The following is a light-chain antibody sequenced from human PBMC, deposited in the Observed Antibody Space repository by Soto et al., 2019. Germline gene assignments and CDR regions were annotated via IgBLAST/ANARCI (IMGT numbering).Light chain of an antibody. J-gene: IGLJ1*01. CDR2: DVS. CDR3: TSYTSSSTRV. Sequence: QSVLTQPASVSGSPGQSITISCTGTSSDVGGYSYVSWYQQHPGKAPKLMIYDVSNRPSGVSNRFSGSKSGNTASLTIFGLQAEDEVDYYCTSYTSSSTRVFGTGTRSPS. CDR1: SSDVGGYSY. V-gene: IGLV2-14*01.